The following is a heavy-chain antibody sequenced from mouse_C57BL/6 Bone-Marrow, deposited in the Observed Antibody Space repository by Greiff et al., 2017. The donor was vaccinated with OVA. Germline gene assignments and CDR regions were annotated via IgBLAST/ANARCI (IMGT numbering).Heavy chain of an antibody. V-gene: IGHV1-82*01. CDR3: ARGGYYGSSYEDFDY. Sequence: VKLMESGPELVKPGASVKISCKASGYAFSSSWMNWVKQRPGKGLEWIGRIYPGDGDTNYNGKFKGKATLTADKSSSTAYMQLSSLTSEDSAVYFCARGGYYGSSYEDFDYWGQGTTLTVSS. J-gene: IGHJ2*01. D-gene: IGHD1-1*01. CDR1: GYAFSSSW. CDR2: IYPGDGDT.